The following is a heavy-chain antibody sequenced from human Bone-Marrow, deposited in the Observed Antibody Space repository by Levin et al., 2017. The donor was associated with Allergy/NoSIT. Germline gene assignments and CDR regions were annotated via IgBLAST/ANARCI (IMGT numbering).Heavy chain of an antibody. CDR3: AKEYGGRDGYNYNPLNDAFDI. CDR2: ISWNSGSI. CDR1: GFTFDDYA. D-gene: IGHD5-24*01. Sequence: SLKISCAASGFTFDDYAMHWVRQAPGKGLEWVSGISWNSGSIGYADSVKGRFTISRDNAKNSLYLQMNSLRAEDTALYYCAKEYGGRDGYNYNPLNDAFDIWGQGTMVTVSS. J-gene: IGHJ3*02. V-gene: IGHV3-9*01.